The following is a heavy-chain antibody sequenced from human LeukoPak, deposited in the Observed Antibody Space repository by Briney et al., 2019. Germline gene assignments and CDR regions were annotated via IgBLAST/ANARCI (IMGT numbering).Heavy chain of an antibody. D-gene: IGHD5/OR15-5a*01. V-gene: IGHV4-4*02. J-gene: IGHJ4*02. CDR2: ISHCGDT. Sequence: SGTLPLTCAVSGVSISSCNWWTWVRQPPGKGLEWIGEISHCGDTKYSPSLRTRVTISIDRSKNHLSLNLNSVTAADTAIYYCSTRDQSRTDVVPPDYWGQGTLVTVSS. CDR3: STRDQSRTDVVPPDY. CDR1: GVSISSCNW.